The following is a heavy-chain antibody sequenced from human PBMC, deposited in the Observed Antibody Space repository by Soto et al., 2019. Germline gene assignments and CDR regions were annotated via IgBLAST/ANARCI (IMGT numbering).Heavy chain of an antibody. CDR2: IIPIFGTA. CDR1: GVTFSSYT. Sequence: PVKISCKASGVTFSSYTISWLLQAPGQRLEWMGGIIPIFGTANYAQKFQGRVTITADESTSTAYMELSSLRSEDTAVYYCARDCNGYYDSSGYYWYFDLWGRGTLVTVSS. D-gene: IGHD3-22*01. CDR3: ARDCNGYYDSSGYYWYFDL. V-gene: IGHV1-69*13. J-gene: IGHJ2*01.